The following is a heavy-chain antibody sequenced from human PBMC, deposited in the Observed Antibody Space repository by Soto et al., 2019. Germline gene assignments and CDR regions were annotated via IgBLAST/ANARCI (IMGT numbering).Heavy chain of an antibody. Sequence: SETLSLTCTVSGGSISSYYWSWIRQPPGKGLEWIGYIYYSGSTNYNPSLKSRVTISVDTSKNQFSLKLSSVTAADTAVYYCARASLGAKFDTWGQGTLVTVSS. J-gene: IGHJ5*02. CDR3: ARASLGAKFDT. V-gene: IGHV4-59*01. CDR1: GGSISSYY. CDR2: IYYSGST.